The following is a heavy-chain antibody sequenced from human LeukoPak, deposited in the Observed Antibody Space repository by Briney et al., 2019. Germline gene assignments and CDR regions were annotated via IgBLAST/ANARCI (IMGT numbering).Heavy chain of an antibody. Sequence: GGSLRLSCAASGFTFSSYGMHWVRQAPGKGLEWVAVISYDGSNKYYADSVKGRFTIPRDNSKNTLYLQMNSLRAEDTAVYYCAKGTTSYYALDAFDIWGQGTMVTVSS. D-gene: IGHD2/OR15-2a*01. CDR2: ISYDGSNK. J-gene: IGHJ3*02. CDR3: AKGTTSYYALDAFDI. V-gene: IGHV3-30*18. CDR1: GFTFSSYG.